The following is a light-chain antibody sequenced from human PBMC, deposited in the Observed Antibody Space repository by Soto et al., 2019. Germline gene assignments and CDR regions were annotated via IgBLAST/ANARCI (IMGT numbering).Light chain of an antibody. Sequence: RTHNKTHLSLSPAERATPLSQSSQSVRSNLAWYQQKPGQAPRLLIYGASTRATGIPARFSGSGSGTEFTLSISSLHSEDSAVYYCQQYLNSPPTTFGKGARL. J-gene: IGKJ5*01. CDR1: QSVRSN. CDR3: QQYLNSPPTT. CDR2: GAS. V-gene: IGKV3D-15*01.